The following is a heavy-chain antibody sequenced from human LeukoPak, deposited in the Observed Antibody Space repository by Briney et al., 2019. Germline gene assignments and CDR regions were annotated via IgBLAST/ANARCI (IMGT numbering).Heavy chain of an antibody. Sequence: SETLSLTCTVSGGSISSSSYYWGWIRQPPGMGREWIGSIYYSGSTYYNPSLKSRVTMSLDTSKNQFFLTLSSVTAADTAIYYCARHDDIAVFRNGMDVWGPGTTVTVSS. CDR3: ARHDDIAVFRNGMDV. J-gene: IGHJ6*02. V-gene: IGHV4-39*01. CDR2: IYYSGST. D-gene: IGHD6-19*01. CDR1: GGSISSSSYY.